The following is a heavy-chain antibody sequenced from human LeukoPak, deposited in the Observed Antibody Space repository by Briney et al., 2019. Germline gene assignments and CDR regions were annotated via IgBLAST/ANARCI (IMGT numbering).Heavy chain of an antibody. CDR3: AKCYYDSSGYYFGAFDI. D-gene: IGHD3-22*01. CDR2: ISGSGGST. CDR1: GFTFNSYA. Sequence: PGGSLRLSCAASGFTFNSYAMSWVRQAPGKGREWVSAISGSGGSTYYADSVKGRFTISRDNSKNTLYLQMNSLRAEDTAVYYCAKCYYDSSGYYFGAFDIWGQGTMVTVSS. J-gene: IGHJ3*02. V-gene: IGHV3-23*01.